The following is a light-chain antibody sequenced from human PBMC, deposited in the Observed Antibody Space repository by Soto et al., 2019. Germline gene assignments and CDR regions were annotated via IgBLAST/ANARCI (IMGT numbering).Light chain of an antibody. CDR3: LQVNSFPRT. J-gene: IGKJ1*01. V-gene: IGKV1-5*03. CDR2: KAS. CDR1: QSINSW. Sequence: DIQMTQSPSTLSASVGDRVTITCRASQSINSWLAWYQQKPGKAPKLLIYKASTLESGVPSRFSGSGAETEFSLTISSLQPDDIATYYCLQVNSFPRTFGPGTKVDIK.